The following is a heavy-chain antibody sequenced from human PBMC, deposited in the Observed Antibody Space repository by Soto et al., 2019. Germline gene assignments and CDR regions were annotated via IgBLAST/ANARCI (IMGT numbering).Heavy chain of an antibody. J-gene: IGHJ6*02. CDR2: IIPIFGTA. V-gene: IGHV1-69*01. CDR3: ARVVVFGVDDYYYYGMDV. Sequence: QVQLVQSGAEVKKPGSSVKVSCKASGGTFSSYAISWVRQAPGQGLEWMGGIIPIFGTANYAQKFQGRVTITADESTSTAYMELSSLRSEDTAVYYCARVVVFGVDDYYYYGMDVWGQGTTVTVSS. D-gene: IGHD3-3*01. CDR1: GGTFSSYA.